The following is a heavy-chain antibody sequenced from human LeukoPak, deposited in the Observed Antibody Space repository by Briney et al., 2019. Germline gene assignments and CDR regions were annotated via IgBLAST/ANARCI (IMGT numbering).Heavy chain of an antibody. V-gene: IGHV1-2*02. CDR3: ARVGDIVVVPAAIHARAFDY. D-gene: IGHD2-2*01. J-gene: IGHJ4*02. CDR2: INPNSGGT. Sequence: ASVKVSCKASGYTFTGYYMHWVRQAPGQGLEGMGWINPNSGGTNYAQKFQGRVTMTRDTSISTAYMELSRLRSDDTAVYYCARVGDIVVVPAAIHARAFDYWGQGTLVTVSS. CDR1: GYTFTGYY.